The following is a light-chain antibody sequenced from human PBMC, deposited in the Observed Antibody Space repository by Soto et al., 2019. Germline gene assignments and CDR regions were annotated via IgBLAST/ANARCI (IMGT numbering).Light chain of an antibody. Sequence: DIVMTQSPLSLSVTPGEPASISCRSSQSLLYSNGYNYLDWYLQKPGQSPQLLIYYGSNRASGVPDRFSGSGSGTDFTLTITSVEPEDVGVYFCMHSLRIPLTFGPGTKVDVK. CDR3: MHSLRIPLT. CDR2: YGS. V-gene: IGKV2-28*01. J-gene: IGKJ3*01. CDR1: QSLLYSNGYNY.